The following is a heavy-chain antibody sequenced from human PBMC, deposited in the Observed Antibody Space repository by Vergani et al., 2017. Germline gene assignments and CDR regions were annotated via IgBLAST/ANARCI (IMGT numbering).Heavy chain of an antibody. J-gene: IGHJ4*02. CDR1: GGSFSGYY. CDR2: IYYSGST. Sequence: QVQLQQWGAGLLKPSETLSLTCAVYGGSFSGYYWSWIRQPPGKGLEWIGSIYYSGSTYYNPSLKSRVTISVDTSKNQFSLKLSSVTAADTAVYYCARLSLGYGDVPHGDYWGQGTLVTVSS. D-gene: IGHD4-17*01. CDR3: ARLSLGYGDVPHGDY. V-gene: IGHV4-34*01.